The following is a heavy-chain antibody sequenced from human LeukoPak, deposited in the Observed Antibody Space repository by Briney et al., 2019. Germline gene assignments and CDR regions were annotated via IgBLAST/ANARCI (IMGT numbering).Heavy chain of an antibody. Sequence: GGSLRLSCAASGFTFSSYAMHWVRQAPGKGLEWVAVISYDGSNKYYADSVKGRFTISRDNSKNTLYLQMNSLRAEDTAVYYCASGYSYGYNDYWGQGTLVTVSS. CDR3: ASGYSYGYNDY. D-gene: IGHD5-18*01. CDR1: GFTFSSYA. J-gene: IGHJ4*02. CDR2: ISYDGSNK. V-gene: IGHV3-30-3*01.